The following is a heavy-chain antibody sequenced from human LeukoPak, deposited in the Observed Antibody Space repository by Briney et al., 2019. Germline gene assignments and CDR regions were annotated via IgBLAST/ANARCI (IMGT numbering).Heavy chain of an antibody. CDR3: ARDSGSYFRVAFDI. Sequence: PSETLSLTCSVSGGSISLSYYYWGWIRQPPGKALEWIGSVYYSGTTSYNPSLKSRVTISVDMSKNHFSLRLSSVTAADTAVYYCARDSGSYFRVAFDIWGQGTMVTVSS. J-gene: IGHJ3*02. CDR1: GGSISLSYYY. CDR2: VYYSGTT. D-gene: IGHD1-26*01. V-gene: IGHV4-39*02.